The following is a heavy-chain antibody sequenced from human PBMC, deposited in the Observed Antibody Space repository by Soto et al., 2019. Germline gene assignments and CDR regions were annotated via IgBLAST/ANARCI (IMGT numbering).Heavy chain of an antibody. J-gene: IGHJ6*02. CDR1: GGSISSGGYY. CDR2: IYYSGST. V-gene: IGHV4-31*03. CDR3: AREERNYFYYYGMDV. Sequence: PSETLSLTCTVSGGSISSGGYYWSWIRQHPGKGLEWIGYIYYSGSTYYNPSLKSRVTISVDTSKNQFSLKLSSVTAADTAVYYCAREERNYFYYYGMDVWGHGTTVTVSS.